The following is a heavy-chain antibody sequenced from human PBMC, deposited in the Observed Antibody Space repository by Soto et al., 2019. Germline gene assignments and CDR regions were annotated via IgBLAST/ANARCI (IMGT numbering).Heavy chain of an antibody. CDR1: GGSISSYY. J-gene: IGHJ6*02. V-gene: IGHV4-59*01. CDR3: ASNTVRPYYYYYYGMDV. D-gene: IGHD6-6*01. Sequence: SETLSLTCTVSGGSISSYYWSWIRQPPGKGLEWIGYIYNSGSTNYNPSLKSRVTISVDMSKNQFSLKLSSVTAADTAVYYCASNTVRPYYYYYYGMDVWGQGTTVTVSS. CDR2: IYNSGST.